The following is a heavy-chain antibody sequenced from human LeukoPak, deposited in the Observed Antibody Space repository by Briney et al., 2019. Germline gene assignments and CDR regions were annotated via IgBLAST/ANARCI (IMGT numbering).Heavy chain of an antibody. CDR2: ISYDGSNK. V-gene: IGHV3-30*18. Sequence: GGSLRLSCAASGFTFSSYGMHWVRQAPGKGLEWVAVISYDGSNKYYADSVKGRFTISRDNSKNTLYLQMNSLRAEDTAVYYCAKEGTARDYGESRGYFDYWGQGTLVTVSS. CDR1: GFTFSSYG. J-gene: IGHJ4*02. D-gene: IGHD4-17*01. CDR3: AKEGTARDYGESRGYFDY.